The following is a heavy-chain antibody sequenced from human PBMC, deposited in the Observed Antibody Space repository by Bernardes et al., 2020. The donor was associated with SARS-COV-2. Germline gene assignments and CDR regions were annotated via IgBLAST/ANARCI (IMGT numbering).Heavy chain of an antibody. J-gene: IGHJ6*02. CDR2: IYYSGST. CDR1: GGSISSGDYY. V-gene: IGHV4-30-4*01. CDR3: ARDRITIFGGTDYGMDV. Sequence: SETLSLTCTVSGGSISSGDYYWSWIRQPPGKGLEWIGYIYYSGSTYYNPSLKSRVTISVDTSKNQFSLKLSSVTAADTAVYYCARDRITIFGGTDYGMDVWGQGTTVTVSS. D-gene: IGHD3-3*01.